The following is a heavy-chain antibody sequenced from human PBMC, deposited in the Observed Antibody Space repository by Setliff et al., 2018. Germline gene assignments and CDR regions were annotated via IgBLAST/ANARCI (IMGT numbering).Heavy chain of an antibody. J-gene: IGHJ4*02. Sequence: ASVKVSCKASDYTFSDYGISWVRQAPGQGLEWMGWISPHTGNTFYAPQFQGRVIMTTDTSTNTAYMDLRSLRSDDTAVYYCERLVRYCTTTTCQRTSGDDFWGQGTLVTVSS. CDR3: ERLVRYCTTTTCQRTSGDDF. V-gene: IGHV1-18*01. D-gene: IGHD2-2*01. CDR1: DYTFSDYG. CDR2: ISPHTGNT.